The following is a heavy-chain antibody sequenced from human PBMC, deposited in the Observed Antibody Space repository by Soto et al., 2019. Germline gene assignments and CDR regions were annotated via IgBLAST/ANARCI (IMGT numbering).Heavy chain of an antibody. J-gene: IGHJ3*02. CDR3: AKARYSLNDAFDI. Sequence: PGGSLRLSCAASGFTFSSYAMIWVRQAPGKGLEWVSAISDSGGGTYYADSVKGRFIVSRDNSRNTLYLQMNSLRAEDTAVYYCAKARYSLNDAFDIWGPRTVVTVSS. V-gene: IGHV3-23*01. CDR2: ISDSGGGT. CDR1: GFTFSSYA. D-gene: IGHD2-15*01.